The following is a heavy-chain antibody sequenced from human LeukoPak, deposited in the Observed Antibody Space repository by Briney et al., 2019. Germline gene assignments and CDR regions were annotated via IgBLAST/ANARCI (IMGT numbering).Heavy chain of an antibody. J-gene: IGHJ3*02. CDR2: ISAYNANT. CDR1: GYTFTGYD. CDR3: ARESAFDI. V-gene: IGHV1-18*01. Sequence: GASVKVSCKASGYTFTGYDINWVRRATGQGLEWMGWISAYNANTNYAQKLQGRVTMTTDTSTSTAYMELRSLRSDDTAVYYCARESAFDIWGQGTMVTVSS.